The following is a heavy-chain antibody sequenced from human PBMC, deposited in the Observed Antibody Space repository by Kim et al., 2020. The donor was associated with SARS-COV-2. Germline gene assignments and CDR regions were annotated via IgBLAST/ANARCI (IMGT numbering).Heavy chain of an antibody. Sequence: GGSLRLSCAASGFTFSSSWMHWVCQAPEKGLEWVADIKCDGSEKYYVDSVKGRLTISRDNAKNSLYLQVNSLRAEDMTVYYCVRDPDTATPDYWGQGTLVTVSS. CDR1: GFTFSSSW. CDR3: VRDPDTATPDY. CDR2: IKCDGSEK. D-gene: IGHD5-18*01. J-gene: IGHJ4*02. V-gene: IGHV3-7*03.